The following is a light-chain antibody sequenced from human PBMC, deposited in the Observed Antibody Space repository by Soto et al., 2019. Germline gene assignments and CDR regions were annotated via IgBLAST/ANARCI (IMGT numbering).Light chain of an antibody. CDR2: DAS. J-gene: IGKJ1*01. CDR1: QSVRSN. V-gene: IGKV3-15*01. Sequence: EKVMTQSPATLSVSPGERATLSCGASQSVRSNVAWYQQKPDQPPRLLIYDASTRATGIPSRFSGSGSGTEFTLTISSLKSEDFAVYYCQQYDNWPRAFGQGTMVDIK. CDR3: QQYDNWPRA.